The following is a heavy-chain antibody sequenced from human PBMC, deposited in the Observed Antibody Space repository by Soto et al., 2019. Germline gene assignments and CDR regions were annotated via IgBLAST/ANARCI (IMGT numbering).Heavy chain of an antibody. CDR2: ISYDGSNK. CDR3: ARGGKVLRFLEWLPNNWFDP. D-gene: IGHD3-3*01. J-gene: IGHJ5*02. Sequence: GGSLRLSCAASGFTFSSYAMHWVRQAPGKGLEWVAVISYDGSNKYYADSVKGRFTISRDNSKNTLYLQMNSLRAEDTAVYYCARGGKVLRFLEWLPNNWFDPWGQGTLVTVSS. CDR1: GFTFSSYA. V-gene: IGHV3-30-3*01.